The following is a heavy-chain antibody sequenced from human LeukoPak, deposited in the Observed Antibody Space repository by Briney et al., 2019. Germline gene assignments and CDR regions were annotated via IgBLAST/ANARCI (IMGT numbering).Heavy chain of an antibody. V-gene: IGHV3-49*04. CDR3: TGSFGELTFFDY. J-gene: IGHJ4*02. CDR2: IRSEAYGGTT. D-gene: IGHD3-10*01. CDR1: GFTFGDYA. Sequence: GGSLRLSCTASGFTFGDYALTWVRQAPGKGLEWVGFIRSEAYGGTTEYAASVKGRFTISRDDSKSIAYLQMNSLKTEDTAVYYCTGSFGELTFFDYWGQGTLVTVSS.